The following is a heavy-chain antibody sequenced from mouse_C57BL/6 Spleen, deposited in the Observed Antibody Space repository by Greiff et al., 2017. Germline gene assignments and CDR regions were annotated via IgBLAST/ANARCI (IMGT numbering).Heavy chain of an antibody. V-gene: IGHV10-1*01. CDR3: VRGYEDWYFDV. CDR2: IRSKSNNYAT. CDR1: GFSFNTYA. Sequence: VKLVESGGGLVQPKGSLKLSCAASGFSFNTYAMNWVRQAPGKGLEWVARIRSKSNNYATYYADSVKDRFTISRDDSESMLYLQMNNLKTEDTAMYYCVRGYEDWYFDVWGTGTTVTVSS. D-gene: IGHD2-2*01. J-gene: IGHJ1*03.